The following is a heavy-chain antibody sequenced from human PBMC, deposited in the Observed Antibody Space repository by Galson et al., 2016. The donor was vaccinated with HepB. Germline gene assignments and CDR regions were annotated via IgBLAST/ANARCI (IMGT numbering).Heavy chain of an antibody. CDR3: AKEDSRGWPNLDY. Sequence: SLRLSCAASGFIFSNYAMGWVRQAPGKGLEWVSGVSGSGGSPYYIDSVKGRFTISRDNSKNTLYLQMSSLRVEDTARYYCAKEDSRGWPNLDYWGQGALAIVSS. CDR2: VSGSGGSP. V-gene: IGHV3-23*01. D-gene: IGHD3-22*01. J-gene: IGHJ4*02. CDR1: GFIFSNYA.